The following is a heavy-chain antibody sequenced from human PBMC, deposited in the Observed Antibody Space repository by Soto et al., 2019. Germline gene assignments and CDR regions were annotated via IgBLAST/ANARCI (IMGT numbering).Heavy chain of an antibody. CDR2: IYYSGST. CDR3: ARAYGVWAFDF. V-gene: IGHV4-31*03. J-gene: IGHJ3*01. D-gene: IGHD2-8*01. Sequence: QVQLQESGPGLVKTSQTLSLTCTVSGGSISSGGYYWSWIRQHPGKGLEWIGYIYYSGSTYYNPSLKSRVTISADTSKNQFSLKLSSVTAADTAVYYCARAYGVWAFDFWGQGTMVTVSS. CDR1: GGSISSGGYY.